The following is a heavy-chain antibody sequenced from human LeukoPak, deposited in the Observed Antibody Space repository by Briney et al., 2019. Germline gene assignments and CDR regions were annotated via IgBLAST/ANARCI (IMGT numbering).Heavy chain of an antibody. V-gene: IGHV3-64*04. D-gene: IGHD3-3*01. CDR1: GFTFNRFY. J-gene: IGHJ4*02. CDR2: ISSNGATT. Sequence: GGSLRLSCSASGFTFNRFYLHWVRQAPGKGLEFVSHISSNGATTYYADSVEGRFTISRDNSKNTLYLQMDSLRAEDTAVYYCARDRAWNYFDYWGQGTLVTVSS. CDR3: ARDRAWNYFDY.